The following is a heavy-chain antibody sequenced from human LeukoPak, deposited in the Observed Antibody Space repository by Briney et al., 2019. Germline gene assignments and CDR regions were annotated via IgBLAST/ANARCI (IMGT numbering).Heavy chain of an antibody. CDR1: GFTFDDYA. V-gene: IGHV3-9*01. D-gene: IGHD4-17*01. CDR3: AKDWGYGDTYYFDY. CDR2: ISWNSGSI. J-gene: IGHJ4*02. Sequence: PGGSLRLSCAASGFTFDDYAMHWVRQAPGKGLEWVSGISWNSGSIGYADSVKGRFTISRDNAKNSLYLQMNSLRAEDTALYYCAKDWGYGDTYYFDYWGQGTLVTVSS.